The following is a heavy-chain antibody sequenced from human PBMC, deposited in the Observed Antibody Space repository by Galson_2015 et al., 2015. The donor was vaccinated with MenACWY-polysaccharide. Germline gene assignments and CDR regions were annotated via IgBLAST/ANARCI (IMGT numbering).Heavy chain of an antibody. V-gene: IGHV1-8*02. J-gene: IGHJ4*02. CDR3: ARIIARKYTFADS. Sequence: SVKVSCKAFGGTFSSYAINWVRQATGQGLEWMGWMNPNSGNTGYAQKFQGRVTMTSSSAMTTAYMELSSLRSEDTAVYYCARIIARKYTFADSWGQGTLVTVSS. D-gene: IGHD2-21*01. CDR1: GGTFSSYA. CDR2: MNPNSGNT.